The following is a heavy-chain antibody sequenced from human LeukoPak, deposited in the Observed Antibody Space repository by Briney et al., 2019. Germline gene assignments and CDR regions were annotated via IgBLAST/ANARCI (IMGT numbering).Heavy chain of an antibody. CDR1: GFTFSSYE. V-gene: IGHV3-48*03. J-gene: IGHJ4*02. CDR3: VKLEYYFDSTGFLDN. CDR2: ISSSGSTI. Sequence: GGSLRLSCAASGFTFSSYEMNWVRQAPGKGLEWVSYISSSGSTIYYADSVKGRFTISRDNGKNSVNLEMNSLRAEDTALYYCVKLEYYFDSTGFLDNWGQGSLVTVST. D-gene: IGHD3-22*01.